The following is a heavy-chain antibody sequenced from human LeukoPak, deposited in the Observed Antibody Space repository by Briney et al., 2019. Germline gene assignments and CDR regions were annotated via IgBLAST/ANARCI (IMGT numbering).Heavy chain of an antibody. D-gene: IGHD2-8*01. Sequence: PGTSLRLSCAVSGFSFSGYGMHWVRQAPGKGLEWVGVISYDGSNEYYGDSVKGRWTISRDNSKSTLYLQMNSLRAEDTAVYYCARGGRDCTNGDCDKTGIDYWGQGTLVTVSS. CDR3: ARGGRDCTNGDCDKTGIDY. J-gene: IGHJ4*02. CDR1: GFSFSGYG. V-gene: IGHV3-33*01. CDR2: ISYDGSNE.